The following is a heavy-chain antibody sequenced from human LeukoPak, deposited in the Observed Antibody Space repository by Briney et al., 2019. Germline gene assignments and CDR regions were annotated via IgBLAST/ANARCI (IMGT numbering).Heavy chain of an antibody. CDR3: ARDRRRAAAGTGWFDP. CDR1: GYSISSGYY. V-gene: IGHV4-38-2*02. J-gene: IGHJ5*02. D-gene: IGHD6-13*01. CDR2: IYHSGST. Sequence: SETLSLTCTVSGYSISSGYYWGWIRQPPGKGLEWIGIIYHSGSTYYNPSLKSRVTISVDTSKNQFSLKLSSVTAADTAVYYCARDRRRAAAGTGWFDPWGQGTLVTVSS.